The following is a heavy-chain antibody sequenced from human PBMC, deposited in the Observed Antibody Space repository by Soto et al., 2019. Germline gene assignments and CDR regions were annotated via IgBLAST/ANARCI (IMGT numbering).Heavy chain of an antibody. J-gene: IGHJ4*02. CDR3: ARGGASVTTPFDY. CDR2: ISSSGSTI. D-gene: IGHD4-17*01. Sequence: QVQLVEPGGGLVKPGGSLRLSCAASGFAFSDPYMSWIRQAPGKGLGCISYISSSGSTIYYADSVKGRFTISRDNAKKTLYLQMDSLTADDTAVYYCARGGASVTTPFDYWRQGTQVTVSS. CDR1: GFAFSDPY. V-gene: IGHV3-11*01.